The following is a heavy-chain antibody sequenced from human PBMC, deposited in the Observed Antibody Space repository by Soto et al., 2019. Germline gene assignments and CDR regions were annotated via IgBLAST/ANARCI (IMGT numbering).Heavy chain of an antibody. V-gene: IGHV4-34*01. CDR3: ASYDFWSGYIDY. CDR1: GGSFSGYY. J-gene: IGHJ4*02. D-gene: IGHD3-3*01. CDR2: INHSGST. Sequence: PSETLSLTCAVYGGSFSGYYWSWIRQPPGKGLEWIGEINHSGSTNYNPSLKSRVTISVDTSKSQFSLKLSSVTAADTAVYYCASYDFWSGYIDYWGQGTLVTVSS.